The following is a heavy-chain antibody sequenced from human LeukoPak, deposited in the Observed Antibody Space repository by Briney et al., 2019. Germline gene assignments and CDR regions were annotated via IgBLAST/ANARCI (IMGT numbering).Heavy chain of an antibody. V-gene: IGHV1-2*02. CDR1: GYTFTGYY. CDR2: INPNSGGT. D-gene: IGHD3-22*01. CDR3: ARALSGSNYYMDV. Sequence: ASVKVSCKASGYTFTGYYMHRVRQAPGQGLEWMGWINPNSGGTNYAQKFQGRVTMTRDTSISTAYMELSRLRSDDTAVYYCARALSGSNYYMDVWGKGTTVTVSS. J-gene: IGHJ6*03.